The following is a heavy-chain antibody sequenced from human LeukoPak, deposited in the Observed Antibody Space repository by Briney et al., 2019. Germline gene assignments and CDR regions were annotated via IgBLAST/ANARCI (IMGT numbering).Heavy chain of an antibody. D-gene: IGHD3-10*01. V-gene: IGHV4-59*08. Sequence: SETLSLTCTVSGGSISSYYWSWIRQPPGKGLEWIGYIYYSGSTNYNPSLKSRVTISVDTSKNQFSLKLSSVTAADTAVYYCASLDCGSGFSGYGMDVWGQGTTVTVSS. CDR2: IYYSGST. CDR1: GGSISSYY. CDR3: ASLDCGSGFSGYGMDV. J-gene: IGHJ6*02.